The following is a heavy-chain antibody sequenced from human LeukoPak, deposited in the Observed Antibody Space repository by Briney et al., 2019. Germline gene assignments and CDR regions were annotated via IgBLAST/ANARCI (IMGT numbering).Heavy chain of an antibody. J-gene: IGHJ3*02. Sequence: GGSLRLSCAASGFTVSSNYMSWVRQAPGKGLEWVSIIYSGGSTFYADSVKGRFTISRDNSKNTLYLQMNSLRAEDTAMYYCARFVVTALPDAFDIWGQGTMVTVSS. CDR3: ARFVVTALPDAFDI. CDR1: GFTVSSNY. V-gene: IGHV3-53*01. D-gene: IGHD2-21*02. CDR2: IYSGGST.